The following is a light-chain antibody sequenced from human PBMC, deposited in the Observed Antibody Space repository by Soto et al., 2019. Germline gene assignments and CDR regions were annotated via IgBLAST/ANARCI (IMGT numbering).Light chain of an antibody. CDR3: SSFTTDSTYV. V-gene: IGLV2-18*02. CDR2: EAS. Sequence: QSALTQPPSVSGSPGQSVTISCTGTSTDFVTYNRVSWYQQPPGTAPKLIVYEASSRPSGVSQRFSGSKSGNTASLTISGLQAEDEADYYCSSFTTDSTYVFGTGTKLTVL. CDR1: STDFVTYNR. J-gene: IGLJ1*01.